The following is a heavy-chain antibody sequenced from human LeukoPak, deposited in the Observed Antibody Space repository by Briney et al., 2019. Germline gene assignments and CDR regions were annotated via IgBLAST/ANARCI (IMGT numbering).Heavy chain of an antibody. J-gene: IGHJ4*02. CDR2: ISHSGST. D-gene: IGHD2-2*01. CDR3: ARGLARYCSSTSCYDEGMAYFDY. CDR1: GGSFSGYY. Sequence: PSETLSLTCAVYGGSFSGYYWSWIRQPPGKGLEWIGEISHSGSTNYNPSLKSRVTISVDTSKNQFSLKLSSVTAADTAVYYCARGLARYCSSTSCYDEGMAYFDYWGQGTLVTVSS. V-gene: IGHV4-34*01.